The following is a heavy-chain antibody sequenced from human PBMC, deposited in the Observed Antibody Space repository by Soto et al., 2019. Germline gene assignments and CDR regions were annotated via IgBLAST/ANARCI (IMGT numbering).Heavy chain of an antibody. CDR3: AGYYGDLDGEDY. J-gene: IGHJ4*02. Sequence: PGGSLRLSCAASGFTFSSYGMHSVRQAPGKGLVWVAVISYGGSINYYADTVMGRVTISRSNSKNTLYVQMNSQRAEDTAVYYCAGYYGDLDGEDYWGQGTLVTVSS. V-gene: IGHV3-30*03. CDR1: GFTFSSYG. CDR2: ISYGGSIN. D-gene: IGHD4-17*01.